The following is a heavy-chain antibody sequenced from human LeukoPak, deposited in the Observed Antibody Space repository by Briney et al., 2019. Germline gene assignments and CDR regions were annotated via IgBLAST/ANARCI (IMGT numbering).Heavy chain of an antibody. D-gene: IGHD3-3*01. CDR3: ASRRYDFWSGYPRVYYFDY. Sequence: SETLSLTCTVSGGSISSYYWSWIRQPPGKGLEWIGEINHSGSTNYNPSLKSRVTISVDTSKNQFSLKLSSVTAADTAVYYCASRRYDFWSGYPRVYYFDYWGQGTLVTVSS. J-gene: IGHJ4*02. V-gene: IGHV4-34*01. CDR2: INHSGST. CDR1: GGSISSYY.